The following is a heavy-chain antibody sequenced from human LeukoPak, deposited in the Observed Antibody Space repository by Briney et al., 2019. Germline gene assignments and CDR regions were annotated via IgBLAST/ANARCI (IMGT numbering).Heavy chain of an antibody. V-gene: IGHV4-30-2*01. CDR1: GGSISSGGYS. CDR2: IYHSGST. Sequence: SQTLSLTCAVSGGSISSGGYSWSWIRQPPGKGLEWIGYIYHSGSTYYNPSLKSRATISVDRSKNQFSLKLSSVTAADTAVYYCARGGDYGDYTAAFDYWGQGTLVTVSS. CDR3: ARGGDYGDYTAAFDY. D-gene: IGHD4-17*01. J-gene: IGHJ4*02.